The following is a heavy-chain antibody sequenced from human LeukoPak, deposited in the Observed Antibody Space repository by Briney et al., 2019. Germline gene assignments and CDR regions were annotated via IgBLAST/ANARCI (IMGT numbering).Heavy chain of an antibody. CDR3: ARVLVIVVVPAAIDYYYMDV. Sequence: SETLSLTCTVSGGSLSSSSYYWGWIRQPPGKGLEWIGSIYYSGSTYYNPSLKSRVTISVDTSKNQFSLKLSSVTAADTAVYYCARVLVIVVVPAAIDYYYMDVWGKGTTVTVSS. CDR2: IYYSGST. D-gene: IGHD2-2*03. V-gene: IGHV4-39*07. CDR1: GGSLSSSSYY. J-gene: IGHJ6*03.